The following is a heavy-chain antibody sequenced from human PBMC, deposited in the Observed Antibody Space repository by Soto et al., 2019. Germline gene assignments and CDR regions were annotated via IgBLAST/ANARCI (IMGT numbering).Heavy chain of an antibody. J-gene: IGHJ4*02. CDR1: GYTFTSYD. V-gene: IGHV1-8*01. CDR3: ARTLYGNNVDY. D-gene: IGHD4-4*01. CDR2: MNPNSGNT. Sequence: QVQLVQSGAEVKKPGASVKVSCKASGYTFTSYDINWVRQATGQGLEWMGWMNPNSGNTGYAQKCQGRATMTRNPSTSTAYMELSSLRSEDPAVYYCARTLYGNNVDYWGQGTLVTVSS.